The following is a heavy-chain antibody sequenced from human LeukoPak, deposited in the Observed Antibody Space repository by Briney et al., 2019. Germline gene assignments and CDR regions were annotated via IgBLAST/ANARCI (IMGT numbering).Heavy chain of an antibody. CDR2: INPNSGGT. Sequence: ASVKVSCKASGYTFTGYYMHWVRQAPGQGLEWMGWINPNSGGTNYAQKFQGRVTMTRDTSISTAYMELSRLRSDDTAVYYCARGEGDGYNLESLSIDYWGQGTLVTVSS. J-gene: IGHJ4*02. V-gene: IGHV1-2*02. CDR3: ARGEGDGYNLESLSIDY. D-gene: IGHD5-24*01. CDR1: GYTFTGYY.